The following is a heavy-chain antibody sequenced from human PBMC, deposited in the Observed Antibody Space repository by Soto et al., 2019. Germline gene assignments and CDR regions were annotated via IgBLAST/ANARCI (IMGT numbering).Heavy chain of an antibody. V-gene: IGHV1-2*04. CDR2: INPNSGGT. Sequence: QVQLVQSGAEVKKPGASVKVSCKTSGYTFTAHCIHWVRQAPGQGLEWMGWINPNSGGTTYAQKFQAWVTMPRATSSSTAYMELSGLTSDDTAVYYCAREYAVSMSYGLDVWGQGTMVTVSS. CDR3: AREYAVSMSYGLDV. D-gene: IGHD2-8*01. J-gene: IGHJ6*02. CDR1: GYTFTAHC.